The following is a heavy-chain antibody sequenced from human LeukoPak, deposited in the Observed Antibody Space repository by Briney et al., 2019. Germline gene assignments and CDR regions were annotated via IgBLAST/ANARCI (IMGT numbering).Heavy chain of an antibody. CDR2: ISGGGGNT. Sequence: GGSLRLSCAASGFTFSTYAMCWVRQAPGKGLEWVSGISGGGGNTYYADFVKGRFTISRGNAKNTLYLQMNGLRAEDTALYYCAKANRACSAIACYTTVTPFDYWGQGTLVTVSS. D-gene: IGHD2-2*02. CDR3: AKANRACSAIACYTTVTPFDY. J-gene: IGHJ4*02. CDR1: GFTFSTYA. V-gene: IGHV3-23*01.